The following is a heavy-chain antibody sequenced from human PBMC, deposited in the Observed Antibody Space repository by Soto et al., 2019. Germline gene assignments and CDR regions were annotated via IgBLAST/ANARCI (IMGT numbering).Heavy chain of an antibody. D-gene: IGHD2-2*01. CDR2: INAGNGNT. Sequence: ASVKVSCKASGYTFTIYAMHWVLQSPGQRLDGMGCINAGNGNTKYSQKFQGRVTITRDTSASTAYMELSSLRSEDTAVYYCARDEVVPAASNYYYYYGMDVWGQGTTVTVSS. CDR1: GYTFTIYA. V-gene: IGHV1-3*01. CDR3: ARDEVVPAASNYYYYYGMDV. J-gene: IGHJ6*02.